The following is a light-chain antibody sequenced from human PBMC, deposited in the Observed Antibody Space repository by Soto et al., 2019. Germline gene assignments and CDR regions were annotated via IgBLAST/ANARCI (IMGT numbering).Light chain of an antibody. CDR1: QGISSY. CDR3: QRPGV. Sequence: DIQLTQSPSFLSASVGDRVTITCRASQGISSYLAWYQQKPGKAPKLLIYAESTLQSGVPSRFSGSGSGTEFTLTISSLQHEDFATYYCQRPGVFGPGTKVDIK. V-gene: IGKV1-9*01. CDR2: AES. J-gene: IGKJ3*01.